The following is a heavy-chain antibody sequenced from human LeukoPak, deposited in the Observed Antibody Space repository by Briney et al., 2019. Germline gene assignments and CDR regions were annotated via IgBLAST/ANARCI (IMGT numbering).Heavy chain of an antibody. CDR1: GYSFTTYW. CDR3: ARHLYGSVTYNVDY. CDR2: IDPSDSYT. J-gene: IGHJ4*02. Sequence: GESLKISCKGSGYSFTTYWITWVRQMPGKGPEWMGTIDPSDSYTNYSPSFQGHVSISVDKSISTAYLQWSSLKASDTAMYYCARHLYGSVTYNVDYWGQGTLVTVSS. V-gene: IGHV5-10-1*01. D-gene: IGHD3-10*01.